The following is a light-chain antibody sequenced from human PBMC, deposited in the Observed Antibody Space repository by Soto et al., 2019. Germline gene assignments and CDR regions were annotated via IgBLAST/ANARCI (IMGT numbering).Light chain of an antibody. Sequence: DIQMTQSPSSPSSSVGDRVTINCRASQSISTYLNWYQQKPGKAPKLLIYAASSLQSGVPSRFSGSGSGTDFTLTISSLEPEDSAVYYCQQRNIWPPVTFGQGTRLEIK. CDR1: QSISTY. CDR2: AAS. V-gene: IGKV1-39*01. CDR3: QQRNIWPPVT. J-gene: IGKJ5*01.